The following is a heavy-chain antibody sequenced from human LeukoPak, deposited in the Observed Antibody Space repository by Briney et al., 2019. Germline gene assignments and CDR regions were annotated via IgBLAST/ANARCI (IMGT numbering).Heavy chain of an antibody. J-gene: IGHJ6*02. Sequence: GGSLRLSCAASGFTVSSNYMSWVRQAPGKGLEWVSVIYSGGSTYYADSVKGRFTISRDNSKNTLYLQMNSLGAEDTAVYYCARADYYYYGMDVWGQGTTVTVSS. CDR1: GFTVSSNY. CDR3: ARADYYYYGMDV. V-gene: IGHV3-66*01. CDR2: IYSGGST.